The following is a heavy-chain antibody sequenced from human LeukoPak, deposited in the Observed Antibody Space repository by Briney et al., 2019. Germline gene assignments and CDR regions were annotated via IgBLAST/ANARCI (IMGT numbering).Heavy chain of an antibody. Sequence: GASVKVSCKASGYTLPSYFKHWVRQAPGQGLEWMGIINPTGGSTTYAQKFQGRVTMTRDTSTSTVYMELSSLRSDDTAVYYCARTAARRFDYWGQGTLVTVSS. D-gene: IGHD6-6*01. CDR2: INPTGGST. CDR3: ARTAARRFDY. J-gene: IGHJ4*02. CDR1: GYTLPSYF. V-gene: IGHV1-46*01.